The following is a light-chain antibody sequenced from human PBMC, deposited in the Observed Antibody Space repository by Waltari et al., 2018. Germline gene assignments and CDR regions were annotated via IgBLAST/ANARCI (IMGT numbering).Light chain of an antibody. Sequence: QSALTQPASVSGSPGQSITISCTGTSSDVGGYNYVSWYQQHPGKAPKLMIDDRRNRPAGVSNRFSGSKSGNTASLTISGLQAEDEADYYCSSYTSSSTLVFGTGTKVTVL. CDR1: SSDVGGYNY. V-gene: IGLV2-14*03. J-gene: IGLJ1*01. CDR3: SSYTSSSTLV. CDR2: DRR.